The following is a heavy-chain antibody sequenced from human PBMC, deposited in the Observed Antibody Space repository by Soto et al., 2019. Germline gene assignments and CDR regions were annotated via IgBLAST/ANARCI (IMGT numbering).Heavy chain of an antibody. CDR1: GFTFSSYG. CDR2: ISYDGSNK. CDR3: AKDFLVGPTEEYYFDY. V-gene: IGHV3-30*18. Sequence: QVQLVESGGGVVQPGRSLRLSCAASGFTFSSYGMHWVRQAPGKGLEWVAVISYDGSNKYYADSVKGRFTISRDNSKNTLYLQMNCLRAEDTAVYYCAKDFLVGPTEEYYFDYWGQGTLVTVSS. J-gene: IGHJ4*02. D-gene: IGHD1-26*01.